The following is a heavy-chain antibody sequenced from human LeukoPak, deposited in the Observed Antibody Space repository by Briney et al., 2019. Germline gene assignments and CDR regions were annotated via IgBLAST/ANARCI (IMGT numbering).Heavy chain of an antibody. CDR3: ARDRGYFYDQLDY. J-gene: IGHJ4*02. Sequence: GGSLRLSCVASGYPFSSYSMNWIRQAPGKGLEWVSYISVSGGVRSYADSVKGRFTISRDDARNSLYLQMNSLKDEDTAVYYCARDRGYFYDQLDYWGRGTLVTVSS. CDR1: GYPFSSYS. CDR2: ISVSGGVR. V-gene: IGHV3-48*02. D-gene: IGHD2/OR15-2a*01.